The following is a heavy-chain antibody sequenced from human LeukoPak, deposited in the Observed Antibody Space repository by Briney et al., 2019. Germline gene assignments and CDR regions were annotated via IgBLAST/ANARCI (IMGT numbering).Heavy chain of an antibody. CDR1: GFTFTTYA. D-gene: IGHD7-27*01. Sequence: GGSLRLSCAASGFTFTTYAMSWVRQAPGKGLEWVSVISSGDTSTYYADSVKGRFTISRDNSANTLYLQMNSLRVEDTAVYYRVKEMGTPGDYWGQGTLVTVSS. J-gene: IGHJ4*02. V-gene: IGHV3-23*01. CDR3: VKEMGTPGDY. CDR2: ISSGDTST.